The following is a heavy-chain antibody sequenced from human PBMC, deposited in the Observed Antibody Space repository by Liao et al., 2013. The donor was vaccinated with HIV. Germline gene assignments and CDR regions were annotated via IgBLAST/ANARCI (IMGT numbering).Heavy chain of an antibody. J-gene: IGHJ6*03. V-gene: IGHV4-39*02. CDR2: IYYSGST. CDR3: ARVGMTTITGYYYYIDV. CDR1: GGSISGKTYH. Sequence: QLQLQESGPGLVKPSETLSLACTVSGGSISGKTYHWGWIRQPPGKGLEWIGSIYYSGSTYYNSSLRSRVAISVDTSKNHFSLRLNSVTAADTAMYYCARVGMTTITGYYYYIDVWGEREPTGHRLL. D-gene: IGHD5-24*01.